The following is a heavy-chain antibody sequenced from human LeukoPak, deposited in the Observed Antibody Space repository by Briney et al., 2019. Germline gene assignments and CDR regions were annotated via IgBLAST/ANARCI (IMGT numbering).Heavy chain of an antibody. CDR3: ARGAATRKSGFYYYYMDV. CDR1: GFTFSSYN. J-gene: IGHJ6*03. V-gene: IGHV3-21*01. CDR2: ITTGNSFL. Sequence: GGSLRLSCAASGFTFSSYNVNWVRQAPGKGLEWVSSITTGNSFLYFADSAKGRFTISRDHANNSLYLQMNSLRADDTAVYYCARGAATRKSGFYYYYMDVWGKGTTVTVSS. D-gene: IGHD5-12*01.